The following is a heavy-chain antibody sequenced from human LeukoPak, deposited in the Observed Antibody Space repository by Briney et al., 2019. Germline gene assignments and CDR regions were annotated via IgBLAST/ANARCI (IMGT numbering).Heavy chain of an antibody. CDR2: IIPIFGTA. V-gene: IGHV1-69*13. CDR1: GGTFSSYA. J-gene: IGHJ2*01. D-gene: IGHD6-6*01. Sequence: SVKVSCKASGGTFSSYAISWVRQAPGQGLEWVGGIIPIFGTANYAQKFQGRVTITADESTSTAYMELSSLRSEDTAVYYCARGPYSSSSFDLWGRGTLVTVSS. CDR3: ARGPYSSSSFDL.